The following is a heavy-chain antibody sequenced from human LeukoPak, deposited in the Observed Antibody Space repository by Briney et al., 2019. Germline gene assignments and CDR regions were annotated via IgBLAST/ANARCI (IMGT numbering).Heavy chain of an antibody. Sequence: GGSLRLSCAASGFTFSSYGMHWVRQAPGKGLEWVSAISGSGGSTYYADSVKGRFTISRDNSKNTLYLQMNSLRAEDTAVYYCATIAPGFLEWLLRGYFDYWGQGTLVTVSS. CDR1: GFTFSSYG. V-gene: IGHV3-23*01. J-gene: IGHJ4*02. CDR2: ISGSGGST. CDR3: ATIAPGFLEWLLRGYFDY. D-gene: IGHD3-3*01.